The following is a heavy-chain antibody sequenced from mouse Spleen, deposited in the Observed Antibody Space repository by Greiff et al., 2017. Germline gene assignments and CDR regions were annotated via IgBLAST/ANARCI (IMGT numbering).Heavy chain of an antibody. CDR3: AKGGLLLRSDYFDY. CDR2: ISSGGSYT. V-gene: IGHV5-9-3*01. D-gene: IGHD1-1*01. J-gene: IGHJ2*01. Sequence: EVQLVESGGGLVKPGGSLKLSCAASGFTFSSYAMSWVRQTPEKRLEWVATISSGGSYTYYPDSVKGRFTISRDNAKNTLYLQMSSLRSEDTAMYYCAKGGLLLRSDYFDYWGQGTTLTVSS. CDR1: GFTFSSYA.